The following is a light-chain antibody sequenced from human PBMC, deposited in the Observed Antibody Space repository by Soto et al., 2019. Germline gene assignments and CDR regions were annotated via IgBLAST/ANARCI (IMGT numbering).Light chain of an antibody. V-gene: IGKV3-20*01. CDR1: QSVGSSH. Sequence: EIVLTQSPGTLSLSPGERATLSCRASQSVGSSHLAWYQQKPGQAPRLLIYGASSRATGIPDGFSGSGSGTDFTLTISRLEPEDFAVYYCQQYGSAPWTFGQGTKVDIK. J-gene: IGKJ1*01. CDR2: GAS. CDR3: QQYGSAPWT.